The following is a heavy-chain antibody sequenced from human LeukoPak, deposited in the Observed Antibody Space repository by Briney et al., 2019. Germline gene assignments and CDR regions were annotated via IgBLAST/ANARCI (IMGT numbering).Heavy chain of an antibody. CDR1: GGSISSGGYS. Sequence: QTSETLSLTSAVSGGSISSGGYSWSWIRQPPGKGLEWIGYIYHSGSTYYNPSLKSRVTISVDRSKNQFSLKLSSVTAADTAVYYCARGRDTMGSLNYFDYWGQGTLVTVSS. J-gene: IGHJ4*02. D-gene: IGHD3-10*01. CDR2: IYHSGST. V-gene: IGHV4-30-2*01. CDR3: ARGRDTMGSLNYFDY.